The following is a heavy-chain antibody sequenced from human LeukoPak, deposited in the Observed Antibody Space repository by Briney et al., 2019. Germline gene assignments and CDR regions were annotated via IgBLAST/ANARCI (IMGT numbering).Heavy chain of an antibody. Sequence: GGSLRLSYAASGFTFSSYWMSWVRQAPGKGLEWVANIKQDGSEKYYVDSVKGRFTISRDNAKNSLYLQMNSLRAEDTVVYYCARPGYCSGDTCYVPFDYWGQGTLVTVSS. CDR1: GFTFSSYW. CDR3: ARPGYCSGDTCYVPFDY. V-gene: IGHV3-7*01. D-gene: IGHD2-15*01. J-gene: IGHJ4*02. CDR2: IKQDGSEK.